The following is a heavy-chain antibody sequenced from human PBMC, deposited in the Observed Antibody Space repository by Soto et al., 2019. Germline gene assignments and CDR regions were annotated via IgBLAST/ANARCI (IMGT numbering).Heavy chain of an antibody. CDR1: GFTFDDYT. D-gene: IGHD6-25*01. CDR3: AKDISGVRDYYYYGMDV. CDR2: ISWDGGST. V-gene: IGHV3-43*01. Sequence: GSLRLSCAASGFTFDDYTMHWVRQAPGKGLEWVSLISWDGGSTYYADSVKGRFTISRDNSKNSLYLQMNSLRTEDTALYYCAKDISGVRDYYYYGMDVWGQGTTVTVSS. J-gene: IGHJ6*02.